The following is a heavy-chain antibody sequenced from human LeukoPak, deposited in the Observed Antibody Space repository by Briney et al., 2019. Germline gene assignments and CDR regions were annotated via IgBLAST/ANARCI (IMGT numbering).Heavy chain of an antibody. J-gene: IGHJ4*02. CDR1: GFTVSSNY. CDR3: ARGAVTMVDY. D-gene: IGHD3-10*01. Sequence: GGSLRLSCAASGFTVSSNYMSWVRQAPGRGLEWVSVIYSGGSTYYADSVKGRFTISRDNSKNTLFLQMNSLRAGDTAVYYCARGAVTMVDYWGQGTLITVSS. V-gene: IGHV3-66*01. CDR2: IYSGGST.